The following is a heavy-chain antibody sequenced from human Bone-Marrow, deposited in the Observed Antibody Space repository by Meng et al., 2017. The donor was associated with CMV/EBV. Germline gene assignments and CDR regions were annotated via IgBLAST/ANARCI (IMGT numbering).Heavy chain of an antibody. CDR3: ARQRPTYYDFWSGYSGGPLDY. CDR2: IYPGDSDT. Sequence: GRSLTLSCKGSGYSFTSYWTGWVRQMPGKGLEWMGIIYPGDSDTRYSPSFQGQVTTSADKSISTAYLQWSSLKASDTAMYYCARQRPTYYDFWSGYSGGPLDYWGQGTLVTVSS. V-gene: IGHV5-51*01. CDR1: GYSFTSYW. J-gene: IGHJ4*02. D-gene: IGHD3-3*01.